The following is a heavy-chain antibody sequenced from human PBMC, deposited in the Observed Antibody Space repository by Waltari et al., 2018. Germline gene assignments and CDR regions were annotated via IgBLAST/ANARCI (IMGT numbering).Heavy chain of an antibody. D-gene: IGHD2-15*01. V-gene: IGHV1-69*01. Sequence: SGAEVKKPGSSVKVSCKASGGTFSSYAISWVRQAPGQGLEWMGGIIPILGIANYAQKFQGRVTITADESTSTAYMELSSLRSEDTAVYYCARRYCSGGSCYILDYWGQGTLVTVSS. CDR2: IIPILGIA. CDR1: GGTFSSYA. J-gene: IGHJ4*02. CDR3: ARRYCSGGSCYILDY.